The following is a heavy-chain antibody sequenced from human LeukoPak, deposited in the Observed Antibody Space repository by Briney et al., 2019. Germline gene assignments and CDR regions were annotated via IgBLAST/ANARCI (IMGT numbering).Heavy chain of an antibody. CDR3: ARQGTTSIAARPYYYYYMDV. V-gene: IGHV4-4*09. CDR2: IYTSGST. CDR1: GGSISSYY. J-gene: IGHJ6*03. D-gene: IGHD6-6*01. Sequence: SETLSLTCTVSGGSISSYYWSWIRQPPGKGLEWIGYIYTSGSTNYNPSLKSRVTISVDTSKNQFSLKLSSVTAADTVVYYCARQGTTSIAARPYYYYYMDVWGKGTTVTVSS.